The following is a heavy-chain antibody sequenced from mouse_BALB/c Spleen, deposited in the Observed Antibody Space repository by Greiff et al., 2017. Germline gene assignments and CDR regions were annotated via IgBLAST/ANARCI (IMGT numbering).Heavy chain of an antibody. V-gene: IGHV1-14*01. Sequence: VQLQQSGPELVKPGASVKMSCKASGYTFTSYVMHWVKQKPGQGLEWIGYINPYNDGTKYNEKFKGKATLTSDKSSSTAYMELSSLTSEDSAVYYCARSPITTVQYYFDYWGQGTTLTVSS. D-gene: IGHD1-1*01. CDR3: ARSPITTVQYYFDY. CDR1: GYTFTSYV. CDR2: INPYNDGT. J-gene: IGHJ2*01.